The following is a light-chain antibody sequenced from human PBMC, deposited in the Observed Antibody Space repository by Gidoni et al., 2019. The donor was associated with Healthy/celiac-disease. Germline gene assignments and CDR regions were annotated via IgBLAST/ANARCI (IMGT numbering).Light chain of an antibody. J-gene: IGKJ4*01. V-gene: IGKV1-33*01. CDR1: QDISTY. Sequence: DIQMTQSPSSLSASVGDRVTITCQASQDISTYLNWYQQKPGKAPKLLIYDASNLETGVPSRFSGSGSGTDFTFTISSLQPEDIATYYCQQYDNLPPLTLGGGTKVEIK. CDR2: DAS. CDR3: QQYDNLPPLT.